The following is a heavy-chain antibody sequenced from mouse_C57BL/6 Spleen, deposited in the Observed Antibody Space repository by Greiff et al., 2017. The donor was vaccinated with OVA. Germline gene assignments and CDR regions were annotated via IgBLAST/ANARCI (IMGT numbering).Heavy chain of an antibody. CDR3: VRDYYGSSYPWFAY. D-gene: IGHD1-1*01. V-gene: IGHV10-3*01. Sequence: DAGGGLVQPKGSLKLSCAASGFTFNTYAMHWVRQAPGKGLEWVARIRSKSSNYATYYADSVKDRFTISRDDSQSMLYLQMNNLKTEDTAMYYCVRDYYGSSYPWFAYWGQGTLVTVSA. J-gene: IGHJ3*01. CDR2: IRSKSSNYAT. CDR1: GFTFNTYA.